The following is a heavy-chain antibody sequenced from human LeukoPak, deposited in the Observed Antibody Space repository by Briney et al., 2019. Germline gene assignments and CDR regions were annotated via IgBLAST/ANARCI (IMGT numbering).Heavy chain of an antibody. CDR1: GFTFDDYA. CDR2: ISWNSGSI. V-gene: IGHV3-9*01. Sequence: PGRSLRLSCAASGFTFDDYAMHWVRQAPGKGLEWVSGISWNSGSIGYADSVKGRFTISRDNAKNSLYLQMNSLRAGDTALYYCAKGKWLVSAFDYWGQGTLVTVSS. D-gene: IGHD6-19*01. CDR3: AKGKWLVSAFDY. J-gene: IGHJ4*02.